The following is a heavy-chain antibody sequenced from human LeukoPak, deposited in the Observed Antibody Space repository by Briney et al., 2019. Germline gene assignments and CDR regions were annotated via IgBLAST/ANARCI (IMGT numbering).Heavy chain of an antibody. V-gene: IGHV1-18*01. CDR1: GGTFSSYA. D-gene: IGHD1-26*01. CDR3: ARGGRWELPRPYAFDI. Sequence: ASVKVSCKASGGTFSSYAISWVRQAPGQGLEWMGWISAYNGHTNYAQKFQGRVTMTTDTSTSTAYMELRSLRSDDTDVYYCARGGRWELPRPYAFDIWGQGTMVTVSS. CDR2: ISAYNGHT. J-gene: IGHJ3*02.